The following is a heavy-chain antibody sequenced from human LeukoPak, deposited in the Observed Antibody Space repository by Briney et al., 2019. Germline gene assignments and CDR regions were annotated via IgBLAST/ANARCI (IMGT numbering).Heavy chain of an antibody. CDR1: GGSISSGSYY. D-gene: IGHD1-26*01. J-gene: IGHJ4*02. CDR3: ARIRSGSWPFDY. Sequence: MSSETLSLTCTVSGGSISSGSYYWSWIRQPAGKGLEWIGRIYTSGSTNYNPSLKSRVTISVDTSKNQFSLKLSSVTAADTAVYYCARIRSGSWPFDYWGQGTLVTVSS. CDR2: IYTSGST. V-gene: IGHV4-61*02.